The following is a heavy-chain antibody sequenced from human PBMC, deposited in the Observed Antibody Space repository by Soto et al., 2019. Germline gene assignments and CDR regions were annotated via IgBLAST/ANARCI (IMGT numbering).Heavy chain of an antibody. D-gene: IGHD2-21*02. CDR1: GFTFRNYG. CDR2: ISGSGVST. V-gene: IGHV3-23*01. Sequence: PGGSLRLSCAASGFTFRNYGLSWVRQAPGKGLEWVSSISGSGVSTYYAVSVQGRFTVSRDDSKNTLYLQMNSLRVEDTAVYYCAKDRLAYCGGDCSFDSWGQGTLVTVSS. J-gene: IGHJ4*02. CDR3: AKDRLAYCGGDCSFDS.